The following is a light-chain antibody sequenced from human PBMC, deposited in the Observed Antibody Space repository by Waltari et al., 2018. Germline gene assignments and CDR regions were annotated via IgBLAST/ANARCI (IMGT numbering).Light chain of an antibody. V-gene: IGKV3-20*01. CDR3: QHYVRLPVT. J-gene: IGKJ1*01. CDR2: GAS. CDR1: QSVSRT. Sequence: EIVLTQSPGTLSLSPGERATLSCRASQSVSRTLAWYQQKPGQAPRLLIYGASTRATGIPEGVNGGGSGAGFSLTIRRLGAEEFAVYYCQHYVRLPVTFGQGTKVEIK.